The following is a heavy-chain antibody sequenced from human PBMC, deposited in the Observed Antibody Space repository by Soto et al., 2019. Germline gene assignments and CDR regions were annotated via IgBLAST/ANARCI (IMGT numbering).Heavy chain of an antibody. J-gene: IGHJ3*01. Sequence: QVHLVQSGGEVKKPGASVKISCQTSGYTFSNYGITWVRQAPGQGLAWVGWVNGDSGNTNYAQNMEGRVTMNTDASTATADMELRNLRSDDTATYYCARGTGLNDGSDLWGQGTVVSVS. V-gene: IGHV1-18*01. CDR3: ARGTGLNDGSDL. CDR1: GYTFSNYG. CDR2: VNGDSGNT.